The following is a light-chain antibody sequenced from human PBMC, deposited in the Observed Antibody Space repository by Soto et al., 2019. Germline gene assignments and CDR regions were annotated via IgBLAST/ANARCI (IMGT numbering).Light chain of an antibody. CDR1: QSISSY. V-gene: IGKV3-11*01. Sequence: IGITQSPSTLTVSPGGIATLSCSASQSISSYLSSEQQKPGRAPRRLIYDASNRATGIPARFSGSGSGTEFTLTISSLEPEDFAAYYCQQRSNWPRTFGQGTKVDIK. J-gene: IGKJ1*01. CDR3: QQRSNWPRT. CDR2: DAS.